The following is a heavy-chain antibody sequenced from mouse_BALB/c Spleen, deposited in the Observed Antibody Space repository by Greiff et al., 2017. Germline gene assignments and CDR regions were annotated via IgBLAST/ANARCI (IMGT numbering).Heavy chain of an antibody. CDR2: INPSNGGT. CDR3: TRSAYDVGAYYFDY. Sequence: VQLKESGAELVKPGASVKLSCKASGYTFTSYYMYWVKQRPGQGLEWIGEINPSNGGTNFNEKFKSKATLTVDKSSSTAYMQLSSLTSEDSAVYYCTRSAYDVGAYYFDYWGQGTTLTVSS. V-gene: IGHV1S81*02. D-gene: IGHD2-14*01. J-gene: IGHJ2*01. CDR1: GYTFTSYY.